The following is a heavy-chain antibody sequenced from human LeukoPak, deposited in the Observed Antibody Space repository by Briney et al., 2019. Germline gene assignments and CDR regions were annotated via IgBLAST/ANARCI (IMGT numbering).Heavy chain of an antibody. V-gene: IGHV4-4*07. J-gene: IGHJ4*02. D-gene: IGHD6-19*01. CDR3: ARTDRESSDWNFDY. CDR1: GGSISSFY. CDR2: IYTSGNT. Sequence: SETLSLSCTVSGGSISSFYSNWIRQPAGKELEWIGRIYTSGNTNYNPPLRSRVTMSVDTSKNQFTLRLSSVTAADTAVYYCARTDRESSDWNFDYLVQGTLVTVSS.